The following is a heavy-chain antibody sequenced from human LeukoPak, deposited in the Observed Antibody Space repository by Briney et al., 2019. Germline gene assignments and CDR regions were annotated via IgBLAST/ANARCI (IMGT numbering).Heavy chain of an antibody. V-gene: IGHV1-69*13. Sequence: ASVKVSCKASGGTFSSYAISWVRQAPGQGLEWMGGIIPIFGTANYAQKFQGRVTITADESTSTAYMELSSLRSEDTAVYYCARERRPYYYDSSSYHIDYWGQGTLVTVSS. CDR1: GGTFSSYA. CDR3: ARERRPYYYDSSSYHIDY. D-gene: IGHD3-22*01. CDR2: IIPIFGTA. J-gene: IGHJ4*02.